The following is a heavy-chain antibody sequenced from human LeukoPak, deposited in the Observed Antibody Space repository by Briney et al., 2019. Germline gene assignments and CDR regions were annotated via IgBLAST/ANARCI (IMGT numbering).Heavy chain of an antibody. V-gene: IGHV4-38-2*02. J-gene: IGHJ4*02. CDR3: ATARRAYYDSSGYYFY. CDR2: IYHSGST. D-gene: IGHD3-22*01. CDR1: GYSISSGYY. Sequence: SETLSLTCTVSGYSISSGYYWGWIRQPPGKGLEWIGSIYHSGSTYYNPSLKSRVTISVDTSKNQFSLKLSSVTAADTAVYYCATARRAYYDSSGYYFYWGQGTLVTVSS.